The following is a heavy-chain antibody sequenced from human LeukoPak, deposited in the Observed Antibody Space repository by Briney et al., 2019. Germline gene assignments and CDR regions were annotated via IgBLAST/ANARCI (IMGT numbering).Heavy chain of an antibody. CDR2: NYPGDSDT. D-gene: IGHD4-17*01. CDR3: ARPLREYGDYSDAFDI. Sequence: GEALNICWKGSGYSFTSYWIGWVRQIPGKLLEWMGINYPGDSDTRYRPSFQGLVTITADKSTSTAYLQWSSLKASDSAMYYCARPLREYGDYSDAFDIWGQGTMVTVSS. V-gene: IGHV5-51*01. J-gene: IGHJ3*02. CDR1: GYSFTSYW.